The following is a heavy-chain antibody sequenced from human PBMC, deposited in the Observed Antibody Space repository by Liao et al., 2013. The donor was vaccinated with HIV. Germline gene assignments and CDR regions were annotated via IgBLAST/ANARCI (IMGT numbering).Heavy chain of an antibody. V-gene: IGHV4-4*07. J-gene: IGHJ6*03. D-gene: IGHD5-12*01. CDR2: IYTSGST. CDR3: ARVIVATDYYYYYMDV. CDR1: GGSISSYY. Sequence: QVQLQESGPGLVKPSETLSLTCTVSGGSISSYYWSWIRQPAGKGLEWIGRIYTSGSTNYNPSLKSRVTMSVDTSKKQFSLKLSSVTAADTAVYYCARVIVATDYYYYYMDVWGKGTTVTVSS.